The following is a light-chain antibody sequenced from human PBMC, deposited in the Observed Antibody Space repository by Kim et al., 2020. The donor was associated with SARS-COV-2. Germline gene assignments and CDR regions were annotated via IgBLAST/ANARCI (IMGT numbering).Light chain of an antibody. CDR3: QQYKSYPWT. J-gene: IGKJ1*01. Sequence: SASIADRVTITCRASRNIATWVAWYQQNPGEAPRLLIYKASKLKSGVPSRFSGSGSGTEFTLTSDSLQADDLATYYCQQYKSYPWTFGQGTKLEI. CDR2: KAS. CDR1: RNIATW. V-gene: IGKV1-5*03.